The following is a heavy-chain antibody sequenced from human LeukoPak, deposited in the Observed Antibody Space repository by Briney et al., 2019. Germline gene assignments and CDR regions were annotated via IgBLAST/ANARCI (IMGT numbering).Heavy chain of an antibody. V-gene: IGHV4-39*07. Sequence: PSETLSLTCTVSGGSISSSSYYWGWIRQPPGKGLEWIGSIYYSGSTYYNPSLKSRVTISVDTSKNQFSLKLSSVTAADTAVYYCARDRDDYGDYGARYYYYYMDVWGKGTTVTVSS. CDR3: ARDRDDYGDYGARYYYYYMDV. CDR1: GGSISSSSYY. CDR2: IYYSGST. D-gene: IGHD4-17*01. J-gene: IGHJ6*03.